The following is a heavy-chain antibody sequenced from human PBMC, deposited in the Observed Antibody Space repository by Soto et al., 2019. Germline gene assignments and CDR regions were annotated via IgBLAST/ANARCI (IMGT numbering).Heavy chain of an antibody. J-gene: IGHJ4*02. CDR3: ARVGESGYNYYFDY. V-gene: IGHV1-8*01. CDR2: MNPNSGNT. Sequence: QVQLGQSGAEVKKHGASVKVSCKASGYTFTSYDINWVRQATGQGLEWMGWMNPNSGNTGYAQKFQGRVTMTRNTSISTAYMELSSLRSEDTAVYYCARVGESGYNYYFDYWGQGTLVTVSS. CDR1: GYTFTSYD. D-gene: IGHD3-3*01.